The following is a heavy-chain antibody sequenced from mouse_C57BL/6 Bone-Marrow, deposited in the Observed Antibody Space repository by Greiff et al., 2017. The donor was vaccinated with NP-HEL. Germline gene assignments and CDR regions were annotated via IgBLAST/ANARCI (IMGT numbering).Heavy chain of an antibody. CDR3: ARHYYSNYFDY. Sequence: EVMLVESGGDLVKPGGSLKLSCAASGFTFSSYGMSWVRQTPDKRLEWVATISSGGSYTYYPDSVKGRFTISRDNAKTPLYLQMSSLKSEDTAMYYCARHYYSNYFDYWGQGTTLTVSS. CDR2: ISSGGSYT. CDR1: GFTFSSYG. D-gene: IGHD2-5*01. V-gene: IGHV5-6*02. J-gene: IGHJ2*01.